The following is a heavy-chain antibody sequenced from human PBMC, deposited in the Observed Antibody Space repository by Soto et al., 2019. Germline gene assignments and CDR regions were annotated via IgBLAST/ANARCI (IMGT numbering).Heavy chain of an antibody. CDR3: AKKVNSGPGSQYFDY. CDR2: LSSNGIGT. V-gene: IGHV3-64D*06. CDR1: GFTVSSFG. Sequence: GGSLRLSCSGSGFTVSSFGMHWVRQAPGKGLEHVSTLSSNGIGTYYADSVKGRFTFSRDTSKNTLYLQMSSLRTEDTAVYYCAKKVNSGPGSQYFDYWGQGTLVTVSS. J-gene: IGHJ4*02. D-gene: IGHD3-10*01.